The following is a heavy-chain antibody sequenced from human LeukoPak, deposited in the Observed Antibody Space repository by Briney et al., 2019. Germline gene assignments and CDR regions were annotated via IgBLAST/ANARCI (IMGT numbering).Heavy chain of an antibody. CDR2: IYYSGST. V-gene: IGHV4-59*01. D-gene: IGHD6-19*01. CDR1: GGSISSYY. CDR3: ARVYSSGWYADWYFDL. J-gene: IGHJ2*01. Sequence: PSETLSLTCTVSGGSISSYYWSWIRQPPGKGLEWIGYIYYSGSTKYNPSLKSRVTISVYTSKNQFSLKLSSVTAADTAVYYCARVYSSGWYADWYFDLWGRGTLVTVSS.